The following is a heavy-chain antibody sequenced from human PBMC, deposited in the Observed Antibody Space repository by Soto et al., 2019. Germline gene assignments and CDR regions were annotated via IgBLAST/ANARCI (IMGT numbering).Heavy chain of an antibody. J-gene: IGHJ4*02. CDR3: ARELDPYYGGNSLSLDY. CDR1: GGTFSTYG. D-gene: IGHD4-17*01. V-gene: IGHV1-69*13. Sequence: QVQLVQSGAEVKKPGSSVNVSCKASGGTFSTYGMNWVRLAPGQGLEWMGGIIPKFGTTNYAQKFQGRVTITADESTNTAYMELSYLRSEDTAVYFCARELDPYYGGNSLSLDYWGQGTLVTVSS. CDR2: IIPKFGTT.